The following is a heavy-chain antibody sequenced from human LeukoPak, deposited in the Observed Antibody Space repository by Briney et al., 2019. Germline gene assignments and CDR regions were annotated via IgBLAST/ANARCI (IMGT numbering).Heavy chain of an antibody. CDR1: GGSISSYY. Sequence: SETLSLTCTVSGGSISSYYWSWIRQPPGKGLEWIGYIYYSGSTNYNPSLKSRVTISVDTSKNQFSLKLSSVTAADTAMYYCARGTYYDFWSGYYITAFDIWGQGTMVTVSS. V-gene: IGHV4-59*01. D-gene: IGHD3-3*01. CDR2: IYYSGST. CDR3: ARGTYYDFWSGYYITAFDI. J-gene: IGHJ3*02.